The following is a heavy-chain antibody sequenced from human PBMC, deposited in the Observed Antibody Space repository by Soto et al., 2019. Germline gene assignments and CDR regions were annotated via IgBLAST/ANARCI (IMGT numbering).Heavy chain of an antibody. CDR2: IKQDGSEK. CDR1: GFTFSSYW. V-gene: IGHV3-7*05. D-gene: IGHD6-13*01. J-gene: IGHJ3*02. CDR3: ASLGIAAAGDAFDI. Sequence: LRLSCAASGFTFSSYWMSWVRQAPGKGLEWVANIKQDGSEKYYVDSVKGRFTISRDNAKNSLYLQMNSLRAEDTAVYYCASLGIAAAGDAFDIWGQGTMVTVSS.